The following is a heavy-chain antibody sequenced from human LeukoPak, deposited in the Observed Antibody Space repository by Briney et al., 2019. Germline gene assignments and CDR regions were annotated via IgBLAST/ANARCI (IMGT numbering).Heavy chain of an antibody. CDR2: IYHSGST. J-gene: IGHJ4*02. Sequence: SETLSLTCAVSGGSISSSNWWGWVRQPPGKGLEWIGEIYHSGSTNYNPSLKSRVTISVDKSKNQFSLKLSSVTAADTAVYYCARSSTSRYFDYWGQGALVTVSS. CDR1: GGSISSSNW. D-gene: IGHD1-1*01. CDR3: ARSSTSRYFDY. V-gene: IGHV4-4*02.